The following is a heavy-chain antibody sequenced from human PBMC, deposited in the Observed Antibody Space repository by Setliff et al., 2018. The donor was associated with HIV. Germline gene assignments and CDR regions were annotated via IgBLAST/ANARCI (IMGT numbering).Heavy chain of an antibody. D-gene: IGHD1-26*01. V-gene: IGHV4-61*02. CDR2: VYITGRI. Sequence: SETLSLTCTVSDDSIKSDNYYWSWVRQPAGKGLEWIGRVYITGRIHYNPSLKSRVSLSIDTSKNQFSLNLRSVTAADTAVYYCARERDDSGEDSGSYGEPFNSWGQGALVTVSS. CDR3: ARERDDSGEDSGSYGEPFNS. J-gene: IGHJ4*02. CDR1: DDSIKSDNYY.